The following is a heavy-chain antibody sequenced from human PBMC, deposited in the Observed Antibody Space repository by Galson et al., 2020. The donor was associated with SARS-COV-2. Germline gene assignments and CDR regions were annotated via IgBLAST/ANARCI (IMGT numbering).Heavy chain of an antibody. D-gene: IGHD1-7*01. CDR3: ARARFNWNYIGFDP. V-gene: IGHV3-20*01. Sequence: GGPLRLSCTTSGSTFEDYDMTWVRQVPGKGLEWVSGINWNGDSTGYADSVKGRFTISRDNAKNSLYLEMSSLRADDSALYHCARARFNWNYIGFDPWGQGTLVTVSS. J-gene: IGHJ5*02. CDR2: INWNGDST. CDR1: GSTFEDYD.